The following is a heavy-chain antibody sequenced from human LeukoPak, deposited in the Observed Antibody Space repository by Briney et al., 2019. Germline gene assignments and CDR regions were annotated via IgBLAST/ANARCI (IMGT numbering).Heavy chain of an antibody. CDR2: IYTSGST. J-gene: IGHJ4*02. Sequence: SETLSLTCTVSGGSISSYYWSWIRQPAGKGLEWIGRIYTSGSTNYNPSLKSRVTISVDTSKNQFSLKLSSVTAADTAVYYCARDPNYDILTGQVHWGQGTLVTVSS. CDR1: GGSISSYY. CDR3: ARDPNYDILTGQVH. V-gene: IGHV4-4*07. D-gene: IGHD3-9*01.